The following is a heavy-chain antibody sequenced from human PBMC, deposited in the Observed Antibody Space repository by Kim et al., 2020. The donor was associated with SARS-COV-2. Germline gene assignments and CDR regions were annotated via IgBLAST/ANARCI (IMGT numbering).Heavy chain of an antibody. V-gene: IGHV4-39*01. CDR3: ARLWGGGGDCSFWA. J-gene: IGHJ5*02. Sequence: SETLSLTCTVSGGSISSSSYYWGWIRQPPGKGLEWIGSIYYSGSTYYNPSLKSRVTISVDTSKNQFSLKLSSVTAADTAVYYCARLWGGGGDCSFWAWGQGTLVTVSS. CDR2: IYYSGST. CDR1: GGSISSSSYY. D-gene: IGHD2-21*02.